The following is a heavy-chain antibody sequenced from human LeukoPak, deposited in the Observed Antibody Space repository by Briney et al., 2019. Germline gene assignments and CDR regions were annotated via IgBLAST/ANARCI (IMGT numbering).Heavy chain of an antibody. Sequence: ASVMDSSQSSGYRFTSYSISWVRQAPGQGLEWVGWISSYNGKSNYVKNVQGRVTMTTDTSTSTAYMELRSLRSDDTAIYYCARNYDSMKDGNDYSGQGTLVTVSS. J-gene: IGHJ4*02. D-gene: IGHD3-22*01. CDR3: ARNYDSMKDGNDY. CDR2: ISSYNGKS. V-gene: IGHV1-18*01. CDR1: GYRFTSYS.